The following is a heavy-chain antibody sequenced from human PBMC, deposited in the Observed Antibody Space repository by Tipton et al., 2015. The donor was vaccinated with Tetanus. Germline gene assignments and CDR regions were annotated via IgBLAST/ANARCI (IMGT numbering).Heavy chain of an antibody. CDR1: GGSMSNNY. J-gene: IGHJ3*02. Sequence: TLSLTCTVSGGSMSNNYWSWIRQPPGKGLEWIAYIFHSGSTNYSPSLKSRVAISMDTSKNQISLKLSSVTAADTAVYFCARNVYTVTNDAFDIWGHGTLVNVSS. CDR3: ARNVYTVTNDAFDI. D-gene: IGHD4-11*01. V-gene: IGHV4-59*01. CDR2: IFHSGST.